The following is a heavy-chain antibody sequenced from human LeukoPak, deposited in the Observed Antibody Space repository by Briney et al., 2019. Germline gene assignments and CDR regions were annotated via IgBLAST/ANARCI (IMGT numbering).Heavy chain of an antibody. J-gene: IGHJ4*02. D-gene: IGHD3-22*01. V-gene: IGHV1-69*13. Sequence: SVKVSCKASGCTFSIYTISWVRQAPGQGLEWMGGIIPIFGTANYAQKFQGRVTITADESTSTAYMELSSLRSEDTAVYYCARGVHYYDSSGYLPYDYWGEGTLVTVSS. CDR1: GCTFSIYT. CDR3: ARGVHYYDSSGYLPYDY. CDR2: IIPIFGTA.